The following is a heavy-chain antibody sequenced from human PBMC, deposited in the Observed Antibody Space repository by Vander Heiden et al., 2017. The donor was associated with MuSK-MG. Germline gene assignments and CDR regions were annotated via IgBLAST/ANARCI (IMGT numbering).Heavy chain of an antibody. CDR3: ARMFCYGGACYALDY. D-gene: IGHD2-21*02. V-gene: IGHV2-70*04. CDR2: IDWDVDK. Sequence: QVTLKESGPAVVKPTETLKLTCTFSGFSLSTNGERVSWIRQTPGKSLEWLARIDWDVDKFYNTSLKTRLTISKDTPKNQVVLTVANVGPEDTATYFCARMFCYGGACYALDYWGQGALVTVSS. CDR1: GFSLSTNGER. J-gene: IGHJ4*02.